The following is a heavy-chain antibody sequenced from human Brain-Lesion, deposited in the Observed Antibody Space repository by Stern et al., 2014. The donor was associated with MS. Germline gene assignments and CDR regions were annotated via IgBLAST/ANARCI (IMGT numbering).Heavy chain of an antibody. CDR3: ARHDSVPRPSQLYSARDRGPGYFDY. V-gene: IGHV4-39*01. D-gene: IGHD1-26*01. CDR1: GGSISSSTYY. Sequence: QLQLQESGPGLVKPSETLSLTCTVSGGSISSSTYYWAWIRQPPGKGLEWIGNIYYSGFTSYNPSLKRRVTISLDMSKNQFSLKLSSVTAADTAIYYCARHDSVPRPSQLYSARDRGPGYFDYWGQGTLVTVSS. CDR2: IYYSGFT. J-gene: IGHJ4*02.